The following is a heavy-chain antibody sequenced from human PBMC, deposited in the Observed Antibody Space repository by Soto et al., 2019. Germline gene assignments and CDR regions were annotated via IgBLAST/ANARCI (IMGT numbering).Heavy chain of an antibody. CDR2: NYYSGST. Sequence: QLQLQESGPGLVKPSETLSLTCTVSGGSISSSSYYWGWIRQPPGKGLEWIGSNYYSGSTYYNPSLRSRVTISVDTAKNQFSLKLSSVTAADTAVYYCARQHTKYSYGHYWYFDLWGRGTLVTVSS. D-gene: IGHD5-18*01. V-gene: IGHV4-39*01. CDR3: ARQHTKYSYGHYWYFDL. CDR1: GGSISSSSYY. J-gene: IGHJ2*01.